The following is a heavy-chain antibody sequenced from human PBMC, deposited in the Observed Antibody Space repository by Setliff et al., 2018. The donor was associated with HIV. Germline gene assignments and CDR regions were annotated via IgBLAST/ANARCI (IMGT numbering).Heavy chain of an antibody. CDR3: ARPIPYGLDWYFDL. D-gene: IGHD4-17*01. V-gene: IGHV4-4*09. J-gene: IGHJ2*01. Sequence: PSETLSLTCTVSGGSISRYYWSWIRQSTGKGLELIGYMHSSGSTNYNPSLETRVTLSVDTSKRQFSLKLTSVTASDTAMYYCARPIPYGLDWYFDLWGRGTLVTVSS. CDR1: GGSISRYY. CDR2: MHSSGST.